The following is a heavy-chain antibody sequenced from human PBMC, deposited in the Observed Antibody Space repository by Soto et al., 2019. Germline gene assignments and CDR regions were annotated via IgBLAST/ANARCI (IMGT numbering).Heavy chain of an antibody. CDR3: AKESTVGSPGDYFDS. J-gene: IGHJ4*02. Sequence: EVELLESGGDLVQPGGSLRLSCAASGFTFSSYDMNWVRQAPGKGLEWVSAIGVYANTYYADSVKGRFTISRDDSRNTVRLQLNSLRVDDTAVYYCAKESTVGSPGDYFDSWGQGTLVTVSS. V-gene: IGHV3-23*01. CDR1: GFTFSSYD. D-gene: IGHD1-26*01. CDR2: IGVYANT.